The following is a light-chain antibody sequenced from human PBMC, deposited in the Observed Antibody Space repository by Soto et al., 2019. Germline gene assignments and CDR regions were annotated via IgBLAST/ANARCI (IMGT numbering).Light chain of an antibody. Sequence: EIVLTQSPGTLSLSPGERATLSCRASQSVSSSYLAWYQQKPGQAPRLLIYGASSRATGIPDRFSGSGSGTDFTLTISRMEPEDFAVYYCQQYGSSPRGAFGQGTNVEIK. CDR2: GAS. CDR1: QSVSSSY. CDR3: QQYGSSPRGA. V-gene: IGKV3-20*01. J-gene: IGKJ1*01.